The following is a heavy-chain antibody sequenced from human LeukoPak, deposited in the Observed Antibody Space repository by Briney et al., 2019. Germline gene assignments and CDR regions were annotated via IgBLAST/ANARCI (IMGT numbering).Heavy chain of an antibody. V-gene: IGHV4-59*08. CDR1: GGSISSYY. CDR2: IYYSGST. CDR3: ARRLELDY. Sequence: SETLSLTCTVSGGSISSYYWSWIRQPPGKGLEWIGYIYYSGSTNYNPSLKSRVTISVDTSKNQFSLKLSSVTAADTAVYYCARRLELDYWGRGTLVTVSS. D-gene: IGHD3-3*01. J-gene: IGHJ4*02.